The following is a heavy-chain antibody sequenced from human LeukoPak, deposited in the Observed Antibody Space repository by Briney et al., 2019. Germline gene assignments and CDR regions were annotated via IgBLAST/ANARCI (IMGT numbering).Heavy chain of an antibody. V-gene: IGHV3-7*01. J-gene: IGHJ4*02. Sequence: GGSLRLFCAASGFTFSSFWVIWVGKAPGKGLEGVANIKQDGSEKYYVDSVKGRFTISRDNAKNSLYLQMNSLRAEDTAVYCCARVDSSGYHFDYWGQGTLVTVSS. CDR1: GFTFSSFW. D-gene: IGHD3-22*01. CDR2: IKQDGSEK. CDR3: ARVDSSGYHFDY.